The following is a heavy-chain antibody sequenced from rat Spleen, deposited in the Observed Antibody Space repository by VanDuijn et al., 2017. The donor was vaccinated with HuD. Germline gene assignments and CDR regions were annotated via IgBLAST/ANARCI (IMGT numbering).Heavy chain of an antibody. D-gene: IGHD5-1*01. CDR1: GFSLTSYH. J-gene: IGHJ2*01. V-gene: IGHV2-43*01. Sequence: QVQLKESGPGLVQPSQTLSPTCTVSGFSLTSYHVIWVRQPPGKGLEWMGVIWIGGSTAYNSLLKSRLSITRDISKSQVFLKMNSLQSEDTTTYYCAREVLTGRGYYFDYWGQGVMVTVSS. CDR2: IWIGGST. CDR3: AREVLTGRGYYFDY.